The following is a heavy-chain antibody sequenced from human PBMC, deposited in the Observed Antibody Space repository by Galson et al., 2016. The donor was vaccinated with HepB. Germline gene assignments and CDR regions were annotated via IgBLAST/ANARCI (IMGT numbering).Heavy chain of an antibody. CDR3: ARHRDGGNSYGMDV. Sequence: CAISGDSVSSNSAAWTWIRQSPLRGLEWLGRTYYRSKWYNDYAVSVKSRISIHPDTSKNQFSLKLSSVTAADTAVYYCARHRDGGNSYGMDVWGQGTTVTVSS. V-gene: IGHV6-1*01. CDR1: GDSVSSNSAA. J-gene: IGHJ6*02. D-gene: IGHD4-23*01. CDR2: TYYRSKWYN.